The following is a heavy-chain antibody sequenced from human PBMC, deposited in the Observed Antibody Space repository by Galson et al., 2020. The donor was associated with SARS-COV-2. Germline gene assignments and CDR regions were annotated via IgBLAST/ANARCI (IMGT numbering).Heavy chain of an antibody. J-gene: IGHJ5*02. D-gene: IGHD2-15*01. CDR2: ISYDGSTK. V-gene: IGHV3-30*01. CDR1: GFTFSSYA. CDR3: ARDGGNWFDP. Sequence: GESLKISCAASGFTFSSYAMHWVRQAPGKGLEWVAVISYDGSTKYYADSVKGRFTISRDNSKNTLYLQMNSLRAEDTAVYYCARDGGNWFDPWGQGTLVTVSS.